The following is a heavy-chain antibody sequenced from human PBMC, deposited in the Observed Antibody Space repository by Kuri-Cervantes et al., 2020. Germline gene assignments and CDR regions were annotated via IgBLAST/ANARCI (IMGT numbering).Heavy chain of an antibody. Sequence: SETLSLTCAVSGYSISSGYYWSWIRQPPGKGLEWIGSIYYTGKAYYNPSLKGRLSISVDTSKNQFSLNLSSVTAADTALYYCARIHYGGNSGIDYWGQGTLVTVSS. CDR3: ARIHYGGNSGIDY. CDR1: GYSISSGYY. CDR2: IYYTGKA. D-gene: IGHD4-23*01. J-gene: IGHJ4*02. V-gene: IGHV4-38-2*01.